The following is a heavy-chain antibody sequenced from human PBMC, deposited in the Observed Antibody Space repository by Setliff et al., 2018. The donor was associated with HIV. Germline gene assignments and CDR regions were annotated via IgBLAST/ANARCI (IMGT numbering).Heavy chain of an antibody. J-gene: IGHJ3*02. CDR3: ACPKEGYSGSGGAFQI. D-gene: IGHD3-10*01. V-gene: IGHV3-43D*03. CDR2: ISWDGGSS. Sequence: GGSLRLSCAASGFTFDDYAMHWVRQAPGKGLEWVSFISWDGGSSDYADSVKGRFTISRDNAKNSLYLQMNSLRADDTAMYYCACPKEGYSGSGGAFQIWGQGTMVTVSS. CDR1: GFTFDDYA.